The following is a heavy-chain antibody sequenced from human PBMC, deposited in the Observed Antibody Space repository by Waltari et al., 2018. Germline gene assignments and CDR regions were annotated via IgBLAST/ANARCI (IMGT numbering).Heavy chain of an antibody. V-gene: IGHV1-69*08. D-gene: IGHD3-10*01. CDR1: GGTFSSYT. CDR2: IIPILGIA. J-gene: IGHJ5*02. Sequence: QVQLVQSGAEVKKPGSSVKVSCKASGGTFSSYTISWVRQAPGQGLEWMGRIIPILGIANYAQKFQGRVTITADKSTSTAYMELSSLRSEDTAVYYCARDRHPELLWFAFDPWGQGTLVTVSS. CDR3: ARDRHPELLWFAFDP.